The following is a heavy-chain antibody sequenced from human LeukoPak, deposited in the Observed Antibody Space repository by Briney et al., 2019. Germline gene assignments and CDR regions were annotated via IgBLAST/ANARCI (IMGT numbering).Heavy chain of an antibody. V-gene: IGHV1-2*06. Sequence: ASVKVSCKASGYTFTGYYMHWVRQAPGQGLEWMGRINPNSGGTNYAQKFQGRVTMTRDTSISTAYMELSRLRSDDTAVYYCARAYDSSGYYYAYWGQGTLVTVPS. CDR1: GYTFTGYY. CDR3: ARAYDSSGYYYAY. J-gene: IGHJ4*02. CDR2: INPNSGGT. D-gene: IGHD3-22*01.